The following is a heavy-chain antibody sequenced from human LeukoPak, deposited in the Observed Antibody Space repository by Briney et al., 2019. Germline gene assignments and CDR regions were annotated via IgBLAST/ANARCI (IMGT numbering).Heavy chain of an antibody. V-gene: IGHV5-51*01. CDR1: GYSFTSYW. CDR3: ARTSSEYCGGDCYFDY. CDR2: IYPGDSDT. Sequence: GVSLKISCKGSGYSFTSYWIGWVRQMPGKGLEWMGIIYPGDSDTRYSPSFQGQVTISADKSISTAYLQWSSLKASDTAMYYCARTSSEYCGGDCYFDYWGQGTLVTVSS. J-gene: IGHJ4*02. D-gene: IGHD2-21*01.